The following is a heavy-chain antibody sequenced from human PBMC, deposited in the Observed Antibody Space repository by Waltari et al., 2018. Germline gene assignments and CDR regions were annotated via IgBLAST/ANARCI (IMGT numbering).Heavy chain of an antibody. CDR3: ASDRGRGLILDS. J-gene: IGHJ5*01. CDR1: GGSISSGYW. CDR2: THHSGRN. D-gene: IGHD2-15*01. V-gene: IGHV4-4*02. Sequence: QVQLQESGPGLVKPSGTLSLTFAVSGGSISSGYWWSWVRQPPGKGPGWIGQTHHSGRNNYNPSLESRVTISVDTSNNQFSVKLSSATAADTAIYYCASDRGRGLILDSWGLGTMVTVSP.